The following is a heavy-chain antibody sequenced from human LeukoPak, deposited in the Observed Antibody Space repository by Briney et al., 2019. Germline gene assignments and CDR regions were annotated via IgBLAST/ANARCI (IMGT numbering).Heavy chain of an antibody. D-gene: IGHD5-24*01. CDR1: GFTFSSYS. V-gene: IGHV3-21*01. Sequence: GGSLRLSCAASGFTFSSYSMNWVRQAPGKGLEWLSSITTSSTYIYYVDSVKGRFTISRDNAKNSLYLQMNSLRAEDTAVYYCATEVRDAYNYAFDYWGQGTLVTVSS. CDR3: ATEVRDAYNYAFDY. CDR2: ITTSSTYI. J-gene: IGHJ4*02.